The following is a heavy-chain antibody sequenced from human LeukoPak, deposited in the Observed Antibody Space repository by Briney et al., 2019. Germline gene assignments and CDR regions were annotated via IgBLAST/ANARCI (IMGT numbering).Heavy chain of an antibody. D-gene: IGHD2/OR15-2a*01. J-gene: IGHJ5*02. CDR2: VYNSGSF. CDR3: ARNRWFDP. V-gene: IGHV4-59*01. CDR1: GSSISSYY. Sequence: SETLSLTCTVSGSSISSYYWSWIRQPPGKGLEWIGYVYNSGSFNYNPSLKSRVTISVDTSKNQFSLKLSSVTAADTAVYYCARNRWFDPWGQGTLVTVSS.